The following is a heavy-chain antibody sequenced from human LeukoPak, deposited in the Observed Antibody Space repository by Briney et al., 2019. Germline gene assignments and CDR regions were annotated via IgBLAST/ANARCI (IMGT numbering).Heavy chain of an antibody. CDR1: GFTFSNYG. D-gene: IGHD6-13*01. CDR3: AKPYSSSWPYFDY. J-gene: IGHJ4*02. Sequence: AGGSLRLSCAASGFTFSNYGMSWVRQAPGKGLEWVSVISGSGDRTYYADSVKGRFTISRDNSKNTLYLQMNSLRAEDTAVYYCAKPYSSSWPYFDYWGQGTLVTVSS. CDR2: ISGSGDRT. V-gene: IGHV3-23*01.